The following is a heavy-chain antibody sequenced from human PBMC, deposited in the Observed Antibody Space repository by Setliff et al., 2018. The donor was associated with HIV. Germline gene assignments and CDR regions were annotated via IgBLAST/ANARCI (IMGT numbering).Heavy chain of an antibody. CDR1: GGSFYTYA. D-gene: IGHD3-3*01. CDR2: IVPVFRTV. J-gene: IGHJ5*02. Sequence: ASVKVSCKASGGSFYTYAFTWVRQAPGQGLEWVGGIVPVFRTVNYAQKLQGRVTITADESTSTSYMELNSLTSDDTAVYYCARDPKKGVDILPPDSWGQGTLVTVSS. CDR3: ARDPKKGVDILPPDS. V-gene: IGHV1-69*13.